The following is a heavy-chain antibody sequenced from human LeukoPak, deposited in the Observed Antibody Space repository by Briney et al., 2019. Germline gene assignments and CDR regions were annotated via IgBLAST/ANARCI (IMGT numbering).Heavy chain of an antibody. J-gene: IGHJ6*04. CDR2: INPSGGST. CDR3: ARDCPYGDYALCMDV. V-gene: IGHV1-46*01. Sequence: ASVKVSCKASGYTFTGYYMHWVRQAPGQGLEWMGIINPSGGSTSYAQKFQGRVTMTRDMSSSTVYMELSSLRSEDTAVYYCARDCPYGDYALCMDVWGKGTTVTVSS. CDR1: GYTFTGYY. D-gene: IGHD4-17*01.